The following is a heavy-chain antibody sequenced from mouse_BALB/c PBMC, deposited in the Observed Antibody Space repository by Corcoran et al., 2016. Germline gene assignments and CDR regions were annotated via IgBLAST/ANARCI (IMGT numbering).Heavy chain of an antibody. J-gene: IGHJ2*01. D-gene: IGHD2-1*01. CDR2: IDPANGST. V-gene: IGHV14-3*02. Sequence: EVQLQQSGAELVTPGASVKLSCTASGFNIKDTYMHWVKQRPEQGLEWIGRIDPANGSTKYDPKFQGKATMTADTSSNTVYLQLSSLTSEATAVYYCGRSREGNYVVYWGQGTTLTVSS. CDR3: GRSREGNYVVY. CDR1: GFNIKDTY.